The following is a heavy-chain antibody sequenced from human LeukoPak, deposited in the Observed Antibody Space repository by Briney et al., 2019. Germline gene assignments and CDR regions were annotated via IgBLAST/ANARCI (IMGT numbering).Heavy chain of an antibody. CDR1: GFTFSDYY. J-gene: IGHJ3*01. CDR2: ISDSGSSI. CDR3: PREGTIQLWPFFT. Sequence: GGSLRLSCAASGFTFSDYYMSWLRLAPGKGLEWISYISDSGSSIYYADSVKGRFTISRDNAENSLYLQMNSLRVEDTAVYYCPREGTIQLWPFFTWGQGTMVTVSS. V-gene: IGHV3-11*04. D-gene: IGHD5-18*01.